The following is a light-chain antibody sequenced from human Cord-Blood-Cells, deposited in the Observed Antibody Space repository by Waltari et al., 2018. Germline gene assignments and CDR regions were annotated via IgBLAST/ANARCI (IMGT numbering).Light chain of an antibody. V-gene: IGLV4-69*01. CDR1: SGHSSYA. Sequence: QLVLTQSPSASASLGASVTLTCTLSSGHSSYAIACHQQQPENGPRYLMKLNSDGSHSKGDGIPDRFSGSSSGDERYLTISSLQSEDEADYYCQTWGTGIRVFGGGTKLTVL. CDR2: LNSDGSH. CDR3: QTWGTGIRV. J-gene: IGLJ3*02.